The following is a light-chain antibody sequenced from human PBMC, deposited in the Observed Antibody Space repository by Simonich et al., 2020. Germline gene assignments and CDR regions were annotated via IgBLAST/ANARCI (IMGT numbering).Light chain of an antibody. V-gene: IGLV2-14*01. CDR3: SSYTSSSTL. CDR2: DVS. Sequence: QSALTQPASVSGSPGQSITISCPGTSSDVGGYNYVSWYPQHPGKAPKLMIYDVSKRPSGVSNRFSGSKSGNTASLTISGLQAEDEADYYCSSYTSSSTLFGGGTKLTVL. J-gene: IGLJ3*02. CDR1: SSDVGGYNY.